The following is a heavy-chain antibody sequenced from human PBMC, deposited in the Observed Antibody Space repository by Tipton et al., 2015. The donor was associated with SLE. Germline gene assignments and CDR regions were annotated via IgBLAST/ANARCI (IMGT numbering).Heavy chain of an antibody. CDR2: MNPNSGNT. V-gene: IGHV1-8*02. CDR1: GYTFTSFD. D-gene: IGHD4-17*01. Sequence: QLVQSGAEVKKPGASVKVSCKASGYTFTSFDINWVRQATGQGLEWMGWMNPNSGNTGYAQKFQGRVTMTWDTSINTAYMEVNSLRSEDTAVYYCARVGSVFARGDYYWYFDVWVRGTLVTVSS. J-gene: IGHJ2*01. CDR3: ARVGSVFARGDYYWYFDV.